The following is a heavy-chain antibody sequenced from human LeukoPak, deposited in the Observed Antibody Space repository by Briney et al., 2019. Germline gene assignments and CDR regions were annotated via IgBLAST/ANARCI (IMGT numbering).Heavy chain of an antibody. CDR1: GFTFDDYN. CDR3: AKDKWLRGYYYYYMDV. V-gene: IGHV3-43*01. Sequence: GGSLRLSCAASGFTFDDYNMLWVRQAPGKGLEWVSLITWNGDSTYYADSVEGRFTISRDNSKNSLYLQMNSLRTEDTALYYCAKDKWLRGYYYYYMDVWGKGTTVTVSS. J-gene: IGHJ6*03. D-gene: IGHD5-12*01. CDR2: ITWNGDST.